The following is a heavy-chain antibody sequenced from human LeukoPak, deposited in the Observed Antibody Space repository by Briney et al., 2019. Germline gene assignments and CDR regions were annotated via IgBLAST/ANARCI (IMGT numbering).Heavy chain of an antibody. CDR2: INPNSGGT. J-gene: IGHJ4*02. CDR3: ARTPYSYGYKAPYYFDY. Sequence: AASVKVSCEASGYTFTGYYMHWVRQAPGQGLEWMGWINPNSGGTNYAQKFQGRVTMTRDTSISTAYMELSRLRSDDTAVYYCARTPYSYGYKAPYYFDYWGQGTLVTVSS. V-gene: IGHV1-2*02. CDR1: GYTFTGYY. D-gene: IGHD5-18*01.